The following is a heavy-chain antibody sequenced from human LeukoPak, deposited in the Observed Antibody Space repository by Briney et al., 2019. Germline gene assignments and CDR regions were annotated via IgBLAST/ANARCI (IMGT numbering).Heavy chain of an antibody. J-gene: IGHJ6*02. CDR2: ISSSGSTT. CDR1: GFTFSDYY. CDR3: AKAYYYDSSGYQPPYGMDV. D-gene: IGHD3-22*01. V-gene: IGHV3-11*01. Sequence: GGSLRLSCAASGFTFSDYYMSWIRQAPGKGLEWVSYISSSGSTTYYADSVKGRFTISRDNSKNTLYLQMNSLRAEDTAVYYCAKAYYYDSSGYQPPYGMDVWGQGTTVTVSS.